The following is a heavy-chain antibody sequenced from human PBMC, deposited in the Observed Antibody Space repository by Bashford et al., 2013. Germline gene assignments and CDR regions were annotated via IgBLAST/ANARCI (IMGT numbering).Heavy chain of an antibody. J-gene: IGHJ4*02. Sequence: SETLSLTCSVSGDSMKYYYWTWIRQTPGKGLQWIGYISDSGNTNYNPSLKSRVTISADTSKSQFSLNLSSVTAADSAVYYCARAFGLYYHYFDYWGQGSLVTVSS. CDR2: ISDSGNT. CDR1: GDSMKYYY. CDR3: ARAFGLYYHYFDY. D-gene: IGHD3-22*01. V-gene: IGHV4-59*01.